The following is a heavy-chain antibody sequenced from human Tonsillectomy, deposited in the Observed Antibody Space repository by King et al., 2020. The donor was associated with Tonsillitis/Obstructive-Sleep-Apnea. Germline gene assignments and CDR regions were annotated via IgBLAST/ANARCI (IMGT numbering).Heavy chain of an antibody. J-gene: IGHJ4*02. V-gene: IGHV1-3*01. Sequence: QLVQSGAEVKKPGASVKVSCKSSGYTFTSYAIHWVRQAPGQRLEWMGWINAGNGNTRYSQKFQGRVTITRDTSASTADMELSSLRSEDTAVYFCARLPHGGGLPGLDFWGQGTLVTVPS. CDR3: ARLPHGGGLPGLDF. CDR2: INAGNGNT. CDR1: GYTFTSYA.